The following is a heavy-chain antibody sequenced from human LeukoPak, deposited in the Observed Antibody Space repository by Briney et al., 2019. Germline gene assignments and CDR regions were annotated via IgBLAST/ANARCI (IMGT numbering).Heavy chain of an antibody. CDR3: AKGGRYCSSTSCYWTPLDGGQFQH. D-gene: IGHD2-2*01. CDR1: GFTFSSYA. Sequence: GGSLRLSCAASGFTFSSYAMSWVRQAPGKGLEWVSAISGSGGSTYYADSVKGRFTISRDNSKNTLYLQMNSLRAEDTAVYYCAKGGRYCSSTSCYWTPLDGGQFQHWGQGTLVTVSS. J-gene: IGHJ1*01. V-gene: IGHV3-23*01. CDR2: ISGSGGST.